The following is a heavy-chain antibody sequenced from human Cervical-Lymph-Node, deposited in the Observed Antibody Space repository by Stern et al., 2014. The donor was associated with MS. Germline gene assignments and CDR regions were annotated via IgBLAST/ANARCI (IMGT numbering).Heavy chain of an antibody. J-gene: IGHJ4*02. CDR3: ARSDRLWGSFDY. V-gene: IGHV4-31*03. Sequence: QVQLQESCPGLVKPSQTLSLTCTVSGASISTVGYYWSWIRQHPGKGLEWIAYISYIGSTYYNPSLKSRVSISADTSKNQFSLNLTSVTAADTALYYCARSDRLWGSFDYWGQGTLVAVSS. D-gene: IGHD3-16*01. CDR2: ISYIGST. CDR1: GASISTVGYY.